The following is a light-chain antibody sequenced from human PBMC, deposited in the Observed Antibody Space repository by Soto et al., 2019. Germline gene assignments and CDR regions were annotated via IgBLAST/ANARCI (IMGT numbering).Light chain of an antibody. CDR2: DVT. Sequence: QSALTQPASVSGSPGQSIAISCIGTSSDVGGYDYVSWYQQHPGKAPKLMIYDVTNRPSGVSNRFSGSKSGNTASLIISVQQAENEADYYCNSYIGNTALVFGTGTKLTVL. V-gene: IGLV2-14*03. CDR3: NSYIGNTALV. CDR1: SSDVGGYDY. J-gene: IGLJ1*01.